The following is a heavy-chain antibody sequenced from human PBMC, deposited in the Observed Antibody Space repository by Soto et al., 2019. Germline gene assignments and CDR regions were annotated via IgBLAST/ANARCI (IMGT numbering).Heavy chain of an antibody. J-gene: IGHJ3*02. CDR1: GCTFSSNA. CDR3: AREGVYRDYRDAFDI. CDR2: ISGSGGVT. V-gene: IGHV3-23*01. D-gene: IGHD4-17*01. Sequence: GGSLRLSCAASGCTFSSNAMSWVRQSPGKGLEWVSHISGSGGVTYYADSVKGRFTISRDNSKNTLNLQMNRLRVEDTAVYYCAREGVYRDYRDAFDILGQGTMVNVSS.